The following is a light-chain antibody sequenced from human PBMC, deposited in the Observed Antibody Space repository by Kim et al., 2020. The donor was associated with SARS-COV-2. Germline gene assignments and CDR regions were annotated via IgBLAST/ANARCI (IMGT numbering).Light chain of an antibody. Sequence: PGQSITISCSGSFSDVGDYSYISWYRQYPGKAPQLMIYDATKRPSGVSTRFSASKSANTASLTISGLQTEDEADYYCSSYTGTSTLFGGGTKLTVL. V-gene: IGLV2-14*04. CDR3: SSYTGTSTL. CDR1: FSDVGDYSY. J-gene: IGLJ3*02. CDR2: DAT.